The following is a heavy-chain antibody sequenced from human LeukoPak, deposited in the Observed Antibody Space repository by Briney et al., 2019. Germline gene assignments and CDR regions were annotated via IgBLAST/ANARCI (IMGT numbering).Heavy chain of an antibody. Sequence: GGSLRLSCAASGFTFSDYSMNWARQAPGKGLEWVSYISTSSSTIYYADSVKGRFTISRDNAKNSLYLQMNSLRAGDTALYYCARDRGVGSSLHLNYWGQGTLVTVSS. CDR2: ISTSSSTI. V-gene: IGHV3-48*01. J-gene: IGHJ4*02. CDR1: GFTFSDYS. D-gene: IGHD6-6*01. CDR3: ARDRGVGSSLHLNY.